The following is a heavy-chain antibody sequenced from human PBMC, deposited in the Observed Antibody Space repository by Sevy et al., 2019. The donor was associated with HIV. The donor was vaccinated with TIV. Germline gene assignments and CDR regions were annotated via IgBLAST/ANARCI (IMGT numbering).Heavy chain of an antibody. CDR1: AFTFSSYW. CDR2: IKQDGSEK. CDR3: AREWGGGYDFWSGYYTAFDI. V-gene: IGHV3-7*03. J-gene: IGHJ3*02. D-gene: IGHD3-3*01. Sequence: GGSLRLSCAASAFTFSSYWMSWVRQAPGKGLEWVANIKQDGSEKYYVDSVKGRFTISRDNAKNSLYLQMNSLRAEDTAVYYCAREWGGGYDFWSGYYTAFDIWGQGTMVTVSS.